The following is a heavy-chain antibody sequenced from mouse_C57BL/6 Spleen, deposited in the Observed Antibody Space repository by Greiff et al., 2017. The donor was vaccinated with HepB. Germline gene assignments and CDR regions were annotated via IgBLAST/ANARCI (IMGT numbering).Heavy chain of an antibody. D-gene: IGHD1-1*01. V-gene: IGHV1-80*01. CDR2: IYPGDGDT. J-gene: IGHJ2*01. CDR1: GYAFSSYW. CDR3: ARDNYYGSSYEDY. Sequence: QVHVKQSGAELVKPGASVKISCKASGYAFSSYWMNWVKQRPGKGLEWIGQIYPGDGDTNYNGKFKGKATLTADKSSSTAYMQLSSLTSEDSAVYFGARDNYYGSSYEDYWGQGTTLTVSS.